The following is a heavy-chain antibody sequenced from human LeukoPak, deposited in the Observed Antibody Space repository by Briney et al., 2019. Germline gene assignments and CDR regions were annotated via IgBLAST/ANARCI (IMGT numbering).Heavy chain of an antibody. CDR3: ARVEYYDSSGHYYYYGMDV. CDR1: GFTFSSYA. V-gene: IGHV3-30*04. CDR2: ISYDGSNK. D-gene: IGHD3-22*01. Sequence: GGSLRLSCAASGFTFSSYAMHWVRQAPGKGLEWVAVISYDGSNKYYADSVKGRFTISRDNSKNTLYLQMNSVRAEDTAVYYCARVEYYDSSGHYYYYGMDVWGQGTTVTVSS. J-gene: IGHJ6*02.